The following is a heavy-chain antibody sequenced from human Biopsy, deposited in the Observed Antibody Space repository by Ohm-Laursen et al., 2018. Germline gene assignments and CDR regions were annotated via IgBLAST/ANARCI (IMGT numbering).Heavy chain of an antibody. J-gene: IGHJ6*02. Sequence: TQSLTCTVSGGSITTYYWSWIRQPAGKGLEWIGHIYPSGSTNYNPSLKSRVTMSIDTSKNQFSLKVRSVTAADTAVYYCVRGVDYYDPYHYYALDVWGQGTTVTVSS. V-gene: IGHV4-4*07. CDR1: GGSITTYY. D-gene: IGHD3-22*01. CDR2: IYPSGST. CDR3: VRGVDYYDPYHYYALDV.